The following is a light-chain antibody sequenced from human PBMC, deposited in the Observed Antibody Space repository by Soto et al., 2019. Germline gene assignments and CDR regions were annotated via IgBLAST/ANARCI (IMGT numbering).Light chain of an antibody. CDR2: EGS. J-gene: IGLJ3*02. CDR3: CSYAGSSTPWV. CDR1: SSDVGSYNL. V-gene: IGLV2-23*01. Sequence: QSALTQPASVSGSPGQSITISCTGTSSDVGSYNLVSWYQQHPGKAPKLMIYEGSKRPSGVSNRFSGSKSGNTASLTISGLQAEDEADYYCCSYAGSSTPWVFGGGTTVTVL.